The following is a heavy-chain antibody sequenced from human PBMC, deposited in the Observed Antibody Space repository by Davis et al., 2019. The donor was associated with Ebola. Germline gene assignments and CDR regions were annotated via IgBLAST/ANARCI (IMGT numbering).Heavy chain of an antibody. CDR1: GDSIGSVSYY. Sequence: GSLRLSCTVSGDSIGSVSYYWDWIRQSPGKGLEWIGSIYYSGSAYYNPSLKSRVTISVDTSKNQFSLKLSSVTAADTAVYYCARVGAIKGVDYWGQGTLVTVSS. D-gene: IGHD3-10*01. CDR3: ARVGAIKGVDY. J-gene: IGHJ4*02. V-gene: IGHV4-39*07. CDR2: IYYSGSA.